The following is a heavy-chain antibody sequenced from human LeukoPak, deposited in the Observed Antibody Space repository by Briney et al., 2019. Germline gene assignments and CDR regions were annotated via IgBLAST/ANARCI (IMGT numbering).Heavy chain of an antibody. CDR3: ATASIVGATFSAFDI. V-gene: IGHV4-39*01. J-gene: IGHJ3*02. CDR1: GGSISSSSYY. CDR2: IYYSGST. D-gene: IGHD1-26*01. Sequence: SETLSLTCTVSGGSISSSSYYWGWIRQPPGKGLEWIGSIYYSGSTYYNPSIKSRVTISVDTSKNQFSLKLSSVTAADTAVYYCATASIVGATFSAFDIWGQGTMVTVSS.